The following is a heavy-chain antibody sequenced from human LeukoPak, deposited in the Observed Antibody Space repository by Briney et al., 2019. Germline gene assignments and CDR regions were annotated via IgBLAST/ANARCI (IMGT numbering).Heavy chain of an antibody. CDR3: ARSSSGYGSGAGLSFDY. J-gene: IGHJ4*02. CDR1: GFTVSSNY. D-gene: IGHD5-12*01. Sequence: GGSLRLSCAASGFTVSSNYMSWVRQAPGKGLEWVSVIYSGGSTYYADSVKGRFTISRDNSKNTLYLQMNSLRAEDTAVYYCARSSSGYGSGAGLSFDYWGQGTLVTVSS. V-gene: IGHV3-53*01. CDR2: IYSGGST.